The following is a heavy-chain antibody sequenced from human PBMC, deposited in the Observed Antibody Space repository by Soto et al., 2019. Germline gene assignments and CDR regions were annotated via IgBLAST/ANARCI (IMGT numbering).Heavy chain of an antibody. CDR2: TSTSSLAT. Sequence: ASVKVSCKASGYTFTGYYIHWVRQAPGQGLEWMGWTSTSSLATNYAQRFQGRVTMSRDRATSTVYMELSRLRSEYTAVYYCAREDAERATRFLDYWGQGTVVTFSS. CDR1: GYTFTGYY. J-gene: IGHJ4*02. D-gene: IGHD2-21*01. CDR3: AREDAERATRFLDY. V-gene: IGHV1-2*02.